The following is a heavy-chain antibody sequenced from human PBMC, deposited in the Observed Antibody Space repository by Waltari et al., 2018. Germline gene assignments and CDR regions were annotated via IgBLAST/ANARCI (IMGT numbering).Heavy chain of an antibody. J-gene: IGHJ6*02. CDR2: IRNKATSYTT. CDR3: ARDLSPTYYYYYGMDV. Sequence: EVQLVESGGDLVQPGGSLRLSCAASGFTFSDHYLDWVRQVPGKGLGWVGRIRNKATSYTTDYAASVKGRFVISRDDSKNSLYLQMKTLKTEDTAMYYCARDLSPTYYYYYGMDVWGQGTTVTVSS. V-gene: IGHV3-72*01. CDR1: GFTFSDHY.